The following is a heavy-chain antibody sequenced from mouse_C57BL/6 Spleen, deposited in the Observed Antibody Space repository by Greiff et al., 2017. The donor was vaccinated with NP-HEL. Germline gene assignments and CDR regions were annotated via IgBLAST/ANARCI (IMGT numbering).Heavy chain of an antibody. CDR1: GYTFTDYN. CDR2: INPNNGGT. CDR3: ARRIPKPPWFAY. V-gene: IGHV1-18*01. Sequence: EVQLQQSGPELVKPGASVKIPCKASGYTFTDYNMDWVKQSHGKSLEWIGDINPNNGGTIYNQKFKGKATLTVDKSSSTAYMELRSLTSEDTAVYYCARRIPKPPWFAYWGQGTLVTVSA. J-gene: IGHJ3*01.